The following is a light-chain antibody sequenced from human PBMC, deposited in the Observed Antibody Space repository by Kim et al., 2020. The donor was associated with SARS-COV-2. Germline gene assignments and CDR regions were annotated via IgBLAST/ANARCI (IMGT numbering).Light chain of an antibody. CDR2: DNN. Sequence: GQCVDVICCGSSSNIGINTVIWYQQLPGTAPKLLIYDNNQRPSGVPGRFSGSKSGTSVSLLISGLQSEDEADYFCAAWDETLKGWVFGGGTQLTVL. J-gene: IGLJ3*02. CDR1: SSNIGINT. V-gene: IGLV1-44*01. CDR3: AAWDETLKGWV.